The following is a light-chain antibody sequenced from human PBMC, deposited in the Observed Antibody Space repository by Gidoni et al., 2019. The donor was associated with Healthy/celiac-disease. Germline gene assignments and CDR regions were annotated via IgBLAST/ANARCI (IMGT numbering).Light chain of an antibody. V-gene: IGKV1-39*01. Sequence: QMTQSPSSLSASVGDRVTITCRASQSISSYLNWYQQKPGKAPKLLIYAASSLQSGVPSRFSGSGSGTDFTLTISSLQPEAFATYYCQQSYSTPYTFGQGTKLEIK. CDR1: QSISSY. CDR3: QQSYSTPYT. CDR2: AAS. J-gene: IGKJ2*01.